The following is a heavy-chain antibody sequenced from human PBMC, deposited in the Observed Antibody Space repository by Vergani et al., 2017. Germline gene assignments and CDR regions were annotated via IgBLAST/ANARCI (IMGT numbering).Heavy chain of an antibody. CDR2: ISGRGGST. CDR1: GFNFSSYA. V-gene: IGHV3-23*01. J-gene: IGHJ6*03. Sequence: EVQLLESGGGLVQPGGSLRLSCAASGFNFSSYALSWVRQAPGKGAEWVSAISGRGGSTYYADAVKGRFTISRDNSKNTLYLQMNSLRAEDTAVYYCAKSGELLAYGYDYGDVWGKGTTVTVSS. D-gene: IGHD1-26*01. CDR3: AKSGELLAYGYDYGDV.